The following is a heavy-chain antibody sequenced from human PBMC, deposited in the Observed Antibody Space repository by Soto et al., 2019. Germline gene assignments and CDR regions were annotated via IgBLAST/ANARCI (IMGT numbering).Heavy chain of an antibody. V-gene: IGHV4-59*01. CDR1: SGSISGYY. J-gene: IGHJ4*02. CDR3: ARGYLGNDWFYYFDN. CDR2: IHYSGNP. Sequence: SETLSLTCTVSSGSISGYYWGWIRQPPGEGLEWIGYIHYSGNPHYNPSLKSRVAISVDTSRSQFSLRLSSVTAAETAVYYCARGYLGNDWFYYFDNGGQGALVTVSS. D-gene: IGHD3-9*01.